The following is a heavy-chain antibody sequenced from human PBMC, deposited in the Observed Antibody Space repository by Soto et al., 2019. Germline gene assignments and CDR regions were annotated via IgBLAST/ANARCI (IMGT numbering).Heavy chain of an antibody. CDR1: GCSISSGDFY. Sequence: SETLTLTCSVSGCSISSGDFYWSWMRPPHGQGLEWIVNIYYSRNTYYNPSLKRRLIISIDTYKTQFSLKVGSVTAAATAEYYYAWSSLYGIDVWGQGTTVTVSS. CDR3: AWSSLYGIDV. CDR2: IYYSRNT. V-gene: IGHV4-30-4*01. J-gene: IGHJ6*02.